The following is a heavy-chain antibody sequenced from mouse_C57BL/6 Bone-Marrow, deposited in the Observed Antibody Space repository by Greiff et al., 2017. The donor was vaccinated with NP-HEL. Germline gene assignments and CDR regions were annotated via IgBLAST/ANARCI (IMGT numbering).Heavy chain of an antibody. CDR1: GFTFSDYY. CDR3: ARRGDFYYGSSYVYWYFEV. V-gene: IGHV5-12*01. Sequence: EVLLVESGGGLVQPGGSLKLSCAASGFTFSDYYMYWVRQTPEKRLEWVAYISNGGGSTYYPDTVKGRFTISRDNAKNTLYLQLSRLKSEDTAMYYCARRGDFYYGSSYVYWYFEVGGTGTTVTVSS. J-gene: IGHJ1*03. CDR2: ISNGGGST. D-gene: IGHD1-1*01.